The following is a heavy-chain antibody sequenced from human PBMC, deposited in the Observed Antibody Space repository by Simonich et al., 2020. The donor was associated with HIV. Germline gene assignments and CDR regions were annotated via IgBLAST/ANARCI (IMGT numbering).Heavy chain of an antibody. CDR3: AKDRYSSSSGSFDY. J-gene: IGHJ4*02. Sequence: EVQLVESGGGLVQPGRSLRLSCAASGFTFVDYAMHWVRQAPGNGLGWVSGISWNSGSIGYADSGKGRFTISRDNAKNSLYLQMNSLRAEDMALYYCAKDRYSSSSGSFDYWGQGTLVTVSS. V-gene: IGHV3-9*03. CDR1: GFTFVDYA. CDR2: ISWNSGSI. D-gene: IGHD6-6*01.